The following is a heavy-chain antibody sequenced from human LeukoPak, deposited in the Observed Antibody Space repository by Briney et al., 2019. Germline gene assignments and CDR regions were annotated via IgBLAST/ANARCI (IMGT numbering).Heavy chain of an antibody. Sequence: SETLSLTCTVSGGSISSGGYYWSWIRQHPGKGLEWIGYIYYSGSTYYNPSLKSRVTILVDTSKNQFSLRLSSVTAADTAVYYCARGSSSSLYYFDYWGQGTLVTVSS. V-gene: IGHV4-31*03. CDR1: GGSISSGGYY. CDR2: IYYSGST. J-gene: IGHJ4*02. CDR3: ARGSSSSLYYFDY. D-gene: IGHD2-2*01.